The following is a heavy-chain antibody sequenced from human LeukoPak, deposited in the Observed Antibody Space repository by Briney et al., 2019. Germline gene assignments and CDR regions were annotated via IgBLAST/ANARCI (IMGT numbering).Heavy chain of an antibody. D-gene: IGHD6-13*01. Sequence: PGGSLRLSCAASGFTFSSYAMSWVRQAPGKGLEWVSAISGSGGSTYYADSVKGRFTISRDNSKNTLYLQMNSLRAEDTAVYYCAKGGSSLGLYSSSWCIDYWGQGTLVTVSS. V-gene: IGHV3-23*01. CDR3: AKGGSSLGLYSSSWCIDY. CDR2: ISGSGGST. J-gene: IGHJ4*02. CDR1: GFTFSSYA.